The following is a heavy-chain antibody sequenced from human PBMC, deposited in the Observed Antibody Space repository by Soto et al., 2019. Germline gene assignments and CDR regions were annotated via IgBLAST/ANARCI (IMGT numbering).Heavy chain of an antibody. CDR2: ITHRGST. Sequence: QVQLQQWGAGLLKPSETLSLTCAVYGGSFSAHYWSWVRQSPGKGLVWIGEITHRGSTNASPSLKSRIGKSVDTYKNQFSLKLTPMTAADPAVYYCARGLGGYSYGGLDSWGQGVLITVSS. D-gene: IGHD5-18*01. CDR3: ARGLGGYSYGGLDS. CDR1: GGSFSAHY. J-gene: IGHJ4*02. V-gene: IGHV4-34*01.